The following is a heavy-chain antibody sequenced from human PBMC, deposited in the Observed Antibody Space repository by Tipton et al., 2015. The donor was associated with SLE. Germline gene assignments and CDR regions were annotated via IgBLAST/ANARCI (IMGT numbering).Heavy chain of an antibody. CDR2: IYYTGST. CDR3: ARERYCSGASCYAPDY. D-gene: IGHD2-2*01. Sequence: TLSLTCTVSGGSISSYYWSWIRQSPGKGLEWIGHIYYTGSTSYNPSFQSRVTMSVDTSKNQFSLKLKSVTAADSAVYYCARERYCSGASCYAPDYWGQGTLVTVSS. V-gene: IGHV4-59*01. CDR1: GGSISSYY. J-gene: IGHJ4*02.